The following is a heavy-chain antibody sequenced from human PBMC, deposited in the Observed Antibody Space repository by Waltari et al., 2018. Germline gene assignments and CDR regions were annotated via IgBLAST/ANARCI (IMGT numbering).Heavy chain of an antibody. CDR3: ARDDSLWPHYFDH. V-gene: IGHV3-74*01. CDR2: IKSDGSGA. J-gene: IGHJ4*02. Sequence: EVQLVGSGGGLIQPWGARRLSREATGLAFSRHWMHWVRHSPGEGLVWVACIKSDGSGAGYADSVKGRFIISRDNAKDTLYLQMNSLKVEDTAMYYCARDDSLWPHYFDHWGQGTLVTVSS. CDR1: GLAFSRHW. D-gene: IGHD2-21*01.